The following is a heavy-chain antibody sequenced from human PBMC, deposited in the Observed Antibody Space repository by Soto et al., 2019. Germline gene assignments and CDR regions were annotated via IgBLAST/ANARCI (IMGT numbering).Heavy chain of an antibody. CDR1: GGSFSGYY. CDR3: ARGPKSHYYDSNLGGFGY. Sequence: QVQLQQWGAGLLKPSETLSLTCAVYGGSFSGYYWSWIRQPPGKGLEWIGEINHSGSTNYNPSLKSRVTISVDTSKNQFSLKLSSVTAADTAVYYCARGPKSHYYDSNLGGFGYWGQGTLVTVSS. CDR2: INHSGST. V-gene: IGHV4-34*01. J-gene: IGHJ4*02. D-gene: IGHD3-22*01.